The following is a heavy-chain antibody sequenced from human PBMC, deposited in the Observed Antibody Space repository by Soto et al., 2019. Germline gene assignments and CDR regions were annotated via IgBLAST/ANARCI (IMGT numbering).Heavy chain of an antibody. CDR1: GYTFTGSY. CDR2: INPNSGGT. J-gene: IGHJ6*02. D-gene: IGHD1-1*01. V-gene: IGHV1-2*04. CDR3: SRQIGGVSFNSYYYYYGMDV. Sequence: QVQLVQSGAEVKKPGASVKVSCKASGYTFTGSYMHWVRQAPGQGLEWMGWINPNSGGTNYAQKFQGWVTMTRDTSISTAYMELSSLRSDDTAGYCCSRQIGGVSFNSYYYYYGMDVWGQGTTVTVSS.